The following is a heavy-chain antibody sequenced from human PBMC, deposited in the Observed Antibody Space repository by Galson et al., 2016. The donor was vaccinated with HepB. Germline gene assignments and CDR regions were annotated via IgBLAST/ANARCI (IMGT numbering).Heavy chain of an antibody. CDR2: IYYSGST. CDR3: VRHESGSYHTWFDP. D-gene: IGHD1-26*01. V-gene: IGHV4-39*01. Sequence: ETLSLTCTVSGDSISSSSYYWGWIRQPPGKVLEWIGSIYYSGSTYYNPSLKSRVTISVDTSKSQFSLKLSSVTAADTAIYYCVRHESGSYHTWFDPWGQGTLVTVSS. J-gene: IGHJ5*02. CDR1: GDSISSSSYY.